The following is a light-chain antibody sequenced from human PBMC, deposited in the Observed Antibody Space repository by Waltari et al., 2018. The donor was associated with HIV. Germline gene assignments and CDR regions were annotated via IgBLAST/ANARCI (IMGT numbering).Light chain of an antibody. V-gene: IGKV1-39*01. J-gene: IGKJ4*01. CDR3: QQSYSVT. Sequence: DIQMTQSPSSLSASVGDRVTITCRASQSISNYLTWYQQKVGKAPKLLIYGASTLQSGVPPRFSGSGSGTDFTLTISSLQPKDFATYYCQQSYSVTFGGGTKVEIK. CDR1: QSISNY. CDR2: GAS.